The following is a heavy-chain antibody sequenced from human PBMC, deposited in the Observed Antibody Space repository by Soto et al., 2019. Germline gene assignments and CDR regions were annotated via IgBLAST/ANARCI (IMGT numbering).Heavy chain of an antibody. V-gene: IGHV3-23*01. J-gene: IGHJ6*02. CDR3: AKDGTTTGIHYYAMDV. CDR2: IGRGGDT. D-gene: IGHD1-1*01. CDR1: GFTLTSYG. Sequence: QPGGSLRLSCAVSGFTLTSYGMNWVRQAPDKGLEWVSTIGRGGDTYYADSVKGRFTISRDNSKNTLFLQMNSLRAEDTALYFCAKDGTTTGIHYYAMDVWGQGTTVTVSS.